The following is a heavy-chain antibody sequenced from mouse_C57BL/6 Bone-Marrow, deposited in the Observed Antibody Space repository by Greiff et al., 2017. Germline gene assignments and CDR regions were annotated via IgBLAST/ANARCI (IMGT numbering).Heavy chain of an antibody. D-gene: IGHD1-1*01. Sequence: QVQLQQPGAELVRPGTSVKLSCKASGYTFTSYWMHWVKQRPGQGLEWIGEIDPSDSYTNYNQKFKGKATLTVDTSSSTAYMQLSSLTSEDSAVYYCARDTTVVGEYYYAMDYWGQGTSVTVSS. J-gene: IGHJ4*01. CDR1: GYTFTSYW. V-gene: IGHV1-59*01. CDR3: ARDTTVVGEYYYAMDY. CDR2: IDPSDSYT.